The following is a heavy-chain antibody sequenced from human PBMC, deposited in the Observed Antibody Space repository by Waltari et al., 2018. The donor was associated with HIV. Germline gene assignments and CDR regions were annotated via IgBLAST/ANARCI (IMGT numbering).Heavy chain of an antibody. V-gene: IGHV4-39*01. Sequence: QLQLRESGPGLVKPSGTLSLSCIVSGGAISRSIYFWGWIRQTPGKGLEWIGSTHDKGTTHYNPSLKSRVTISIDTSKNQFSLKVTSVTAADTAAYYCARKGWLGGRYFQHWGLGTLVTVSS. J-gene: IGHJ1*01. CDR3: ARKGWLGGRYFQH. CDR1: GGAISRSIYF. D-gene: IGHD6-19*01. CDR2: THDKGTT.